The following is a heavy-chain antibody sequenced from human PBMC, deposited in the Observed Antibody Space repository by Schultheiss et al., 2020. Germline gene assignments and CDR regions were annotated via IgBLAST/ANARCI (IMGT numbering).Heavy chain of an antibody. CDR2: ISSSSSTI. V-gene: IGHV3-48*01. J-gene: IGHJ4*02. D-gene: IGHD3-10*01. Sequence: GGSLRLSCAASGFTFSSYSMNWVRQAPGKGLEWVSYISSSSSTIYYADSVKGRFTISRDNAKNTLYLQMNSLRAEDTAVYYCARAAMVRGVIFDYWGQGTLVTVSS. CDR1: GFTFSSYS. CDR3: ARAAMVRGVIFDY.